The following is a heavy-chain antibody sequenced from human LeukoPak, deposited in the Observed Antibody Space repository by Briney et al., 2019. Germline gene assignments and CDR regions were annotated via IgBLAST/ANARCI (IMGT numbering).Heavy chain of an antibody. V-gene: IGHV3-73*01. CDR2: IRSKADNYAT. CDR3: TRVPTRGPGNDY. J-gene: IGHJ4*02. Sequence: GGSLRLSCAASGFTFSGSAIHWVRQASGKGLEWVGRIRSKADNYATGYAASVKGRFTLSRDDSKNTAYLQMNRLKTEDTAVYYCTRVPTRGPGNDYWGQGTHVTVSS. CDR1: GFTFSGSA. D-gene: IGHD3-10*01.